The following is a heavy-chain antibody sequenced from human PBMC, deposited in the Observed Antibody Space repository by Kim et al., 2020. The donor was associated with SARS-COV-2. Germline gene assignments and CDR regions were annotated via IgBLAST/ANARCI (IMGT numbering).Heavy chain of an antibody. CDR3: ARSDFWSSFPLDYGMDV. CDR1: GFTFSSYE. Sequence: GGSLRLSCAASGFTFSSYEMNWVRQAPGKGLEWVSYISSSGSTIYYADSVKGRFTISRDNAKNSLYLQMNSLRAEDTAVYYCARSDFWSSFPLDYGMDVWGQGTTVTVS. J-gene: IGHJ6*02. CDR2: ISSSGSTI. D-gene: IGHD3-3*01. V-gene: IGHV3-48*03.